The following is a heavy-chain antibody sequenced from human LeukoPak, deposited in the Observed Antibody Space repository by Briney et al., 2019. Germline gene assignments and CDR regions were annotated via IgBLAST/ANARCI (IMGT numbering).Heavy chain of an antibody. Sequence: GGSLRLSCAASGFTFSSYAMSWVRQAPGKGLEWVSAISGSGGSTYYVDSVTGRFTTSRDNSKNTLYLQMNSLRAEDTAMYYCAKNFGPGKAFYDHWGQGTLVTVSS. D-gene: IGHD3/OR15-3a*01. CDR1: GFTFSSYA. CDR2: ISGSGGST. V-gene: IGHV3-23*01. CDR3: AKNFGPGKAFYDH. J-gene: IGHJ4*02.